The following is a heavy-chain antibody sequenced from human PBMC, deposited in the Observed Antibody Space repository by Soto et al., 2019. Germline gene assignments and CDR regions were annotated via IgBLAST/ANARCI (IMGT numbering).Heavy chain of an antibody. V-gene: IGHV1-18*01. CDR1: GYTFTSYG. Sequence: ASVKVSCKASGYTFTSYGISWVRQAPGQGLEWMGWISAYNGNTNYAQKLQGRVTMTTDTSTSTAYMELRSLRSDDTAVYYCARVYYKDGSVDRHFDTWGQGTLVTVSS. CDR3: ARVYYKDGSVDRHFDT. CDR2: ISAYNGNT. J-gene: IGHJ4*02. D-gene: IGHD3-22*01.